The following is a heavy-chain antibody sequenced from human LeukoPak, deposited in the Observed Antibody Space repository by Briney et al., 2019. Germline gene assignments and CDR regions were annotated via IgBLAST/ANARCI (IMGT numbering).Heavy chain of an antibody. D-gene: IGHD5-24*01. J-gene: IGHJ4*02. Sequence: PSETLSLTCTVSGGSISSYYWSWIRQPPGKGLEWIGYIYYSGSTNYNPSLKSRVTISVDTSKNQFSLKLSSVTAADTAVYYYAREGRDGSDYWGQGTLVTVSS. CDR3: AREGRDGSDY. V-gene: IGHV4-59*01. CDR1: GGSISSYY. CDR2: IYYSGST.